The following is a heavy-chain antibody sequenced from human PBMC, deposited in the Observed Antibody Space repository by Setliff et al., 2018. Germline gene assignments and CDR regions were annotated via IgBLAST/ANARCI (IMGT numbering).Heavy chain of an antibody. CDR2: ISPYSGET. D-gene: IGHD2-15*01. J-gene: IGHJ4*02. Sequence: ASVKVSCKASGYTFTTYGIIWVRQAPGQGLEWMGWISPYSGETNYAQKFQDRLSVTADTSSKTTYMELRSLTSDDTAVYFCTRSRAPRVVLAADFDLWGQGTLVTVSS. V-gene: IGHV1-18*01. CDR1: GYTFTTYG. CDR3: TRSRAPRVVLAADFDL.